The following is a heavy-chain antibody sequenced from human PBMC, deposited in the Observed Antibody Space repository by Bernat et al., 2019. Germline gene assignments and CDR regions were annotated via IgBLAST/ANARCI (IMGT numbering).Heavy chain of an antibody. J-gene: IGHJ6*03. CDR1: GYTFTSYD. CDR2: MNPNSGNT. D-gene: IGHD3-3*01. Sequence: QVQLVQSGAEVKKPGASVKVSCKASGYTFTSYDINWVRQATGQGLEWMGWMNPNSGNTGYAQKFQGRVTMTRNTSISTAYMELSSLRSEDTAVYYCARGGYDFWSGYYTGGGSRGVYCMDVWGKGTTVTVSS. V-gene: IGHV1-8*01. CDR3: ARGGYDFWSGYYTGGGSRGVYCMDV.